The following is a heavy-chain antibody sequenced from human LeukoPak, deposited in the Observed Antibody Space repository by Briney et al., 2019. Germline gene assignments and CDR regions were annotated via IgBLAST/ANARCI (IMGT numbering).Heavy chain of an antibody. D-gene: IGHD6-13*01. CDR2: ISSNSRYI. J-gene: IGHJ4*02. Sequence: GGSLRLSCAASGFTFSTYSMSWVRQAPGKGLEWVSSISSNSRYIYYADSMRGRFTISRDNAKNSLYLQMNSLKPEDTAVYYCAKALYISNWFYFDYWGQGTLVTVSS. CDR1: GFTFSTYS. CDR3: AKALYISNWFYFDY. V-gene: IGHV3-21*06.